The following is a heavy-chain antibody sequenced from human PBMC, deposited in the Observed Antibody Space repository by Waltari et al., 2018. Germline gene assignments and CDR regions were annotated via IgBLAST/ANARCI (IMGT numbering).Heavy chain of an antibody. V-gene: IGHV4-31*01. J-gene: IGHJ3*02. CDR2: IYYSGNT. CDR3: ARAHRPLDAFDI. Sequence: QVQLQESGPGLVKPSQTLSLTCTVSGGSTSSGLYYWSWIRQHPGKGLEWIGYIYYSGNTYYNPSLKSLVTISVDTSKNQFSLKLSSVTAADTAVYYCARAHRPLDAFDIWGQGTMVTVSS. D-gene: IGHD2-21*01. CDR1: GGSTSSGLYY.